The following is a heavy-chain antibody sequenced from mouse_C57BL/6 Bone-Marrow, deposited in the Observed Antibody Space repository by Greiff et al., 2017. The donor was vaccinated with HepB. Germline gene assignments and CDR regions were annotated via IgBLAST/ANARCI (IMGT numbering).Heavy chain of an antibody. CDR1: GYTFTSYW. Sequence: QVQLQQSGAELVMPGASVKLSCKASGYTFTSYWMHWVKQRPGQGLEWIGEIDPSDSYTNYNQKFKGKSTLTVDKSSSTAYMQLSSLTSEDSAVYYCARGGYYDYDVDYWGQGTTLTVSS. J-gene: IGHJ2*01. D-gene: IGHD2-4*01. V-gene: IGHV1-69*01. CDR3: ARGGYYDYDVDY. CDR2: IDPSDSYT.